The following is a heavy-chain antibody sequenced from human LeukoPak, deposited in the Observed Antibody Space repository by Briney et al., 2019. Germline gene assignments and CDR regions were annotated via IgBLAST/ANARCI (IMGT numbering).Heavy chain of an antibody. CDR2: ISSSSSYI. D-gene: IGHD6-25*01. CDR3: ARYSSGWPGYFDY. CDR1: GFTFSSYS. V-gene: IGHV3-21*01. Sequence: KPGGSLRLSCAASGFTFSSYSMNWVRQAPGKGLEWVSSISSSSSYIYYADSVKGRFTISRDNAKNSLYLQMNSLRAEDTAVYYCARYSSGWPGYFDYWGQGTLVTVPS. J-gene: IGHJ4*02.